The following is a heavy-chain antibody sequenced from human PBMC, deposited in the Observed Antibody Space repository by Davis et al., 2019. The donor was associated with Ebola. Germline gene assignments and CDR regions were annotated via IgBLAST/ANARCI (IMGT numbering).Heavy chain of an antibody. CDR1: GFTFSSYA. J-gene: IGHJ4*02. Sequence: PGGSLRLSCAASGFTFSSYAMSWVRQAPGKGLEWVSAISGSGGSTYYADSVKGRFTISRDNSKNTLFLQMNSLRAEDTAVYYCAKVPAPPHGAPAGGDYWGQGTLVTVSS. V-gene: IGHV3-23*01. D-gene: IGHD2-2*01. CDR2: ISGSGGST. CDR3: AKVPAPPHGAPAGGDY.